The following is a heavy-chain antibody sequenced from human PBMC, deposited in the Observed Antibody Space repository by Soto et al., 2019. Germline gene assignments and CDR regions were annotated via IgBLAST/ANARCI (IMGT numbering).Heavy chain of an antibody. CDR3: AKAKTRTALMATDALDM. CDR2: VSWNSNAI. V-gene: IGHV3-9*01. Sequence: QLVESGGTLVQPGRSLRLSCVGSRFIFSDYAMHWVRQAPGKGLEWVSGVSWNSNAIGYADSVRGRFTISRDNAKNALYLEMSSLRSEDTALYYCAKAKTRTALMATDALDMWGQGTVVTVSS. CDR1: RFIFSDYA. J-gene: IGHJ3*02.